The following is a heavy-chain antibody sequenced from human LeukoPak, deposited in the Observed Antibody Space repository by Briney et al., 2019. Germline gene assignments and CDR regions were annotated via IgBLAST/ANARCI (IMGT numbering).Heavy chain of an antibody. Sequence: GGSLRLSCAASGFTFSSYAMSWVRQAPGKGLEWVSVISGSGASTHYADSVKGRFTISRDNSKNTVYLQMNSLRAEDTAVYYCANEGPNFDYWGQGTLVTVSS. CDR1: GFTFSSYA. CDR3: ANEGPNFDY. D-gene: IGHD2-8*01. J-gene: IGHJ4*02. CDR2: ISGSGAST. V-gene: IGHV3-23*01.